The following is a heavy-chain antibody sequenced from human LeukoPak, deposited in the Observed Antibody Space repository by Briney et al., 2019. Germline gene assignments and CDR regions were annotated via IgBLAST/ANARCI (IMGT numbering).Heavy chain of an antibody. CDR2: IIPIFGTA. V-gene: IGHV1-69*13. CDR1: GGTFSSYA. D-gene: IGHD5-24*01. Sequence: ASVKVSCKASGGTFSSYAISWVRQAPGQGLEWMGGIIPIFGTANYAQKFQGRVTITADESTSTACMELSSLRSEDTAVYYCARRAEMATTNWFDPWGQGTLVTVSS. J-gene: IGHJ5*02. CDR3: ARRAEMATTNWFDP.